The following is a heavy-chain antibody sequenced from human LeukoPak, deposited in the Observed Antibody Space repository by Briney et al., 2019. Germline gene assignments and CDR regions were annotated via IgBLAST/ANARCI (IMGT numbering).Heavy chain of an antibody. Sequence: GGSLRLSCAASAFTFSDHSMHWVRQAPGKGLEWMSSISYDSSNTYYADSVKGRFTISRDNSKNTLYLQLSSLRIEDTAVYYCARVGGGNYHPLDYWGQGTLVTVSS. CDR2: ISYDSSNT. CDR3: ARVGGGNYHPLDY. D-gene: IGHD1-26*01. CDR1: AFTFSDHS. V-gene: IGHV3-30-3*01. J-gene: IGHJ4*02.